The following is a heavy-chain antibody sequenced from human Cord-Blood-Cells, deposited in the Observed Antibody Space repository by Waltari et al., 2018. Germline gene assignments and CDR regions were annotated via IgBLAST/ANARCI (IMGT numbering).Heavy chain of an antibody. D-gene: IGHD6-13*01. CDR1: GGSFSGYY. CDR3: ARGWGIAAAGTGDY. CDR2: INHSGST. Sequence: QVQLQQWGAGLLKPSETLSLTCAVYGGSFSGYYWSWIRKPPGKGLEWIGEINHSGSTNYNPSLKSRVTISVDTSKNQFSLKLSSVTAADTAVYYCARGWGIAAAGTGDYWGQGTLVTVSS. J-gene: IGHJ4*02. V-gene: IGHV4-34*01.